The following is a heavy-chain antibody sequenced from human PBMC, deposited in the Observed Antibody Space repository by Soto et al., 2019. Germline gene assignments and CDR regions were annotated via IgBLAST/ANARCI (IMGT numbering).Heavy chain of an antibody. V-gene: IGHV4-39*01. Sequence: QLQLQESGPGLVNPSETLSLTCTVSGGSFSSSSHYWVWIRQPPGKGLEWVGGIYYEGRTYYNESLNSXXTXYXGTSKNQFSLNVNAVTVADTAVDYCARRSHTNWPAYWGHGTQVTVSS. CDR3: ARRSHTNWPAY. J-gene: IGHJ4*01. D-gene: IGHD2-8*01. CDR2: IYYEGRT. CDR1: GGSFSSSSHY.